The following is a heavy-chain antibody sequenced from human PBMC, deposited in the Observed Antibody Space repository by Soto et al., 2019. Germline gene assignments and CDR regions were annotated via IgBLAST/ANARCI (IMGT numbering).Heavy chain of an antibody. CDR1: GYTFTSYD. V-gene: IGHV1-8*01. CDR3: AIRWFGELLFFWFDP. D-gene: IGHD3-10*01. Sequence: ASVKVSCKASGYTFTSYDINWVRQATGQGLEWMGWMNPNGGNTGYAQKFQGRVTMTRNTSISTAYMELSSLRSEDTAVYYCAIRWFGELLFFWFDPWGQGTLVNVSS. J-gene: IGHJ5*02. CDR2: MNPNGGNT.